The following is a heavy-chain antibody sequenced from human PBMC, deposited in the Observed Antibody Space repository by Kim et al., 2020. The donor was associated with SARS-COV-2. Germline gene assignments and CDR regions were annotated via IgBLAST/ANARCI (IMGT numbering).Heavy chain of an antibody. Sequence: SVKVSCKASGGTFSSYAISWVRQAPGQGLEWMGGIIPIFGTANYAQKFQGRVTITADESTSTAYMELSSLRSEDTAVYYCARVLVISEIKYSSGWYLGGIDYWGQGTLVTVSS. CDR3: ARVLVISEIKYSSGWYLGGIDY. V-gene: IGHV1-69*13. D-gene: IGHD6-19*01. J-gene: IGHJ4*02. CDR1: GGTFSSYA. CDR2: IIPIFGTA.